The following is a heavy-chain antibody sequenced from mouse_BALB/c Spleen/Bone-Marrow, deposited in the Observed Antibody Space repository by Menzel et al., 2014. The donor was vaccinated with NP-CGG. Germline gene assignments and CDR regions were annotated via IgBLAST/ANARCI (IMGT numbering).Heavy chain of an antibody. CDR3: ARLNYYGNLFV. CDR1: GFDFSRFW. CDR2: INPDSSTI. Sequence: EVQLQESGGGLVQPGGSLKLSCAASGFDFSRFWMSWVRQAPGKGLEWIGEINPDSSTINYTPSLRDKFIISRDNAKNTLYLQMSKVRSEDTALYYCARLNYYGNLFVWGAGTTVTVSS. V-gene: IGHV4-1*02. D-gene: IGHD1-1*01. J-gene: IGHJ1*01.